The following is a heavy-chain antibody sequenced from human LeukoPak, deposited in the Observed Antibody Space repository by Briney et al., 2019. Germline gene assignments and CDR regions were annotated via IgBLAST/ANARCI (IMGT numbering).Heavy chain of an antibody. CDR2: IYTSGST. J-gene: IGHJ4*02. V-gene: IGHV4-61*02. Sequence: SQTLSLTCTVSGGSISSGSYYWSWIRQPAGKGLEWIGRIYTSGSTNYNPSLKGRVTISVDTSKNQLSLKLSSVTAADTAVYYCARSGYDGLDYWGQGTLVTVSS. CDR1: GGSISSGSYY. D-gene: IGHD5-12*01. CDR3: ARSGYDGLDY.